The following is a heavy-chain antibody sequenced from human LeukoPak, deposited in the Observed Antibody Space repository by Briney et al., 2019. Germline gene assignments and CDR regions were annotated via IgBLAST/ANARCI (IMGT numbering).Heavy chain of an antibody. V-gene: IGHV4-59*12. CDR3: ARIVPATAIGRPYYFDY. CDR2: IYYSGSI. CDR1: GGSISSYY. J-gene: IGHJ4*02. D-gene: IGHD2-2*01. Sequence: SETLSLTCTVSGGSISSYYWSWIRQPPGKGLEWIGYIYYSGSINYNPSLKSRVTISVDTSKNQFSLKLSSVTAADTAVYYCARIVPATAIGRPYYFDYWGQGTLVTVSS.